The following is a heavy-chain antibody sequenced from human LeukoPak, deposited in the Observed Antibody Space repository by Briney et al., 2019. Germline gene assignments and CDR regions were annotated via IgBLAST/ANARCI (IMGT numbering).Heavy chain of an antibody. CDR1: GFTFSSYA. Sequence: PGRSLRLSCAASGFTFSSYAMHWVRQAPGKGLEWVAVISYDGSNKYYADSVKGRFTISRDNAKNSLYLQMNSLRAEDTAVYYCARTSGSPRNDYFDYWGQGTLVTVSS. D-gene: IGHD6-19*01. V-gene: IGHV3-30-3*01. J-gene: IGHJ4*02. CDR2: ISYDGSNK. CDR3: ARTSGSPRNDYFDY.